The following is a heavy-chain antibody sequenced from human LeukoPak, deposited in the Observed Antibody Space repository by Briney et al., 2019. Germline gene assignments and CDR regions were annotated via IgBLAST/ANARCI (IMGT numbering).Heavy chain of an antibody. V-gene: IGHV3-53*01. D-gene: IGHD4-17*01. CDR2: IYSDGST. Sequence: GGSLRLSCAASGFTVSSTSTTWVRQAPGKGLEWVSVIYSDGSTYYADSVEGRFAISTDNFKNTLYLQMNSLRADDTAVYYCARGDYAIDYWGPGTLVTVSS. CDR3: ARGDYAIDY. J-gene: IGHJ4*02. CDR1: GFTVSSTS.